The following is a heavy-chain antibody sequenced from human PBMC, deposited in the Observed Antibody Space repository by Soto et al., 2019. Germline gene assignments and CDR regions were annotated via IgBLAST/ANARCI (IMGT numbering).Heavy chain of an antibody. CDR3: AKSPDDFWSGPNYYYYYYMDV. J-gene: IGHJ6*03. D-gene: IGHD3-3*01. Sequence: GGSLRLSCAASGFTVFTFGSYAMTWVRQAPGMGLEWVSAISGSGDRTNYTESVKGRFTISRDNSKNTLYLQMDSLGVEDTAVYYCAKSPDDFWSGPNYYYYYYMDVWGKGTTVTVSS. CDR1: GFTVFTFGSYA. V-gene: IGHV3-23*01. CDR2: ISGSGDRT.